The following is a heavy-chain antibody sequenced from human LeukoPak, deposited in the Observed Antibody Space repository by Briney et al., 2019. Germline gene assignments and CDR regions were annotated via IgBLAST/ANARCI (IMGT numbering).Heavy chain of an antibody. Sequence: GGSLRLSCVTSGFTFSSYEMNWVRQPPGKGVEWVSHIGSSDTNIDHPDSEECRFNISRDNDKNSLFLQMNSLRAEDTAVYYCVRSTGVGELFPFDYWGQGTQVTVSS. V-gene: IGHV3-48*03. CDR3: VRSTGVGELFPFDY. CDR1: GFTFSSYE. CDR2: IGSSDTNI. D-gene: IGHD3-10*01. J-gene: IGHJ4*02.